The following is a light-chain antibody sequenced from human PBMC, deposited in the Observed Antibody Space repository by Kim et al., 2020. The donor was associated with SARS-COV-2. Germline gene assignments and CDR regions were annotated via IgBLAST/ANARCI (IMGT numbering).Light chain of an antibody. V-gene: IGLV6-57*03. CDR2: EDN. CDR3: QSYDSSNHVV. CDR1: SGSIDRNY. J-gene: IGLJ2*01. Sequence: TSSLPRSSGSIDRNYVKWYQQRPGSAPTTVIYEDNQRPSGVPDRFSGSIDSSSNSASLTISGLKTEDEADYYCQSYDSSNHVVFGGGTQLTVL.